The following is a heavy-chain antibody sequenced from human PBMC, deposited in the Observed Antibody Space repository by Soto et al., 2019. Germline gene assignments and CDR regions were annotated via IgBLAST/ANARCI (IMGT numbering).Heavy chain of an antibody. D-gene: IGHD3-9*01. CDR3: ARRYFDWLFSGMEV. Sequence: PSETMYLTCTVSGGTISSYYCAGFRQPPGKGLEWVGEINHSGSTNYNPSLKSRVTISVDTSKNQFSLKLSSVTAADTAVYYCARRYFDWLFSGMEVWVQGTTVTGTS. V-gene: IGHV4-34*01. CDR1: GGTISSYY. J-gene: IGHJ6*02. CDR2: INHSGST.